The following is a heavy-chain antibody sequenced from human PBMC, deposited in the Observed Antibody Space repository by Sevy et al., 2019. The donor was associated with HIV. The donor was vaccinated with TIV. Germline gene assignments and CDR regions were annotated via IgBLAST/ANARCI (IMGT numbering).Heavy chain of an antibody. CDR2: IIPIFGTA. D-gene: IGHD3-10*01. Sequence: ASVKVSCKASGGTFSSYAISWVRQAPGQGLEWMGGIIPIFGTANYAQKFQGRVTITADESTRKAYMELSSLRSEDRAVYYCARAGHYGSGKKLYYYYGRDVWGQGTTVTVSS. CDR1: GGTFSSYA. V-gene: IGHV1-69*13. CDR3: ARAGHYGSGKKLYYYYGRDV. J-gene: IGHJ6*02.